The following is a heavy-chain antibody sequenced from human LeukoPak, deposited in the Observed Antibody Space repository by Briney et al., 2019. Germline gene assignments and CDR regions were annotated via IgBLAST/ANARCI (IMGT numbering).Heavy chain of an antibody. J-gene: IGHJ4*02. V-gene: IGHV3-30*04. D-gene: IGHD6-19*01. CDR2: ISYDGSNK. CDR3: AKGRTSGSPDY. Sequence: GGSLRLSCAASGFTFSSYAMHWVRQAPGKGLEWVAAISYDGSNKYSADSVKGRFTISRDNSKNTLYLQMNSLRAEDTAVYYCAKGRTSGSPDYWGQGTLVTVSS. CDR1: GFTFSSYA.